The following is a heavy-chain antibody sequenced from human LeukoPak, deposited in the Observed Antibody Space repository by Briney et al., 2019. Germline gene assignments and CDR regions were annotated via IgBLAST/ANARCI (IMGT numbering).Heavy chain of an antibody. V-gene: IGHV3-30*03. CDR1: GFTFSSYG. D-gene: IGHD2-2*01. Sequence: GRSLRLSCAASGFTFSSYGMHWVRQAPSKGLEWVAVISYDGSNKYYADSVKGRFTISRDNSKNTLYLQMNSLRAEDTAVYYCASLSYCSSTSCPDTWDYWGQGTLVTVSS. CDR2: ISYDGSNK. CDR3: ASLSYCSSTSCPDTWDY. J-gene: IGHJ4*02.